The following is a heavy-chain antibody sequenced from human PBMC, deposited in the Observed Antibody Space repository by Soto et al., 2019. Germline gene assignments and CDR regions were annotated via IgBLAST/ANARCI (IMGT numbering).Heavy chain of an antibody. D-gene: IGHD4-17*01. Sequence: EVQLVESGGGLVQPGGSLRLSCTASGFTFSSYAMNWVRQAPGKGLEWVSYISGSSTTIYYADSVKGRFTISRDNAKHSLYLQMNSLRAADTAVYYCARGTYGDYSMDVWGKGTTVTVSS. CDR2: ISGSSTTI. V-gene: IGHV3-48*01. CDR3: ARGTYGDYSMDV. CDR1: GFTFSSYA. J-gene: IGHJ6*03.